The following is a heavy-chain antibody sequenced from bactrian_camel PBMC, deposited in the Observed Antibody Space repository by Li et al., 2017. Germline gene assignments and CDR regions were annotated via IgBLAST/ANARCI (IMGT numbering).Heavy chain of an antibody. V-gene: IGHV3S53*01. CDR2: IAYDGKT. D-gene: IGHD2*01. CDR1: GYTDRNYC. J-gene: IGHJ4*01. CDR3: AAGGGNGAFCYTGERSMDY. Sequence: QLVESGGGSVQAGGSLRLSCAGSGYTDRNYCMAWFRQAPGKEREGVASIAYDGKTTYADSVKGRFTISRDSSETTLYLQMNSLKPEDTAMYYCAAGGGNGAFCYTGERSMDYWGQGTQVTVS.